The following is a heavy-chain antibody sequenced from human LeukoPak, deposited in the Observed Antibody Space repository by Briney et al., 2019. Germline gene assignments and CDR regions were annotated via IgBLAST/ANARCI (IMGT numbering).Heavy chain of an antibody. Sequence: PGGSLRLSCAASGNSWMHWVRQAPGKGLVWVSHINSDGSWTSYADSVKGRFTISKDNAKNTVYPQMNSLRAEDTAVYYCVSFYETYWGRGTLVTVSS. CDR3: VSFYETY. D-gene: IGHD2/OR15-2a*01. J-gene: IGHJ4*02. V-gene: IGHV3-74*01. CDR2: INSDGSWT. CDR1: GNSW.